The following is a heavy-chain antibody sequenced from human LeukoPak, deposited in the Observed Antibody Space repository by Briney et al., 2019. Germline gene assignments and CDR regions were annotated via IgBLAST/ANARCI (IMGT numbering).Heavy chain of an antibody. J-gene: IGHJ5*02. Sequence: GGSLRLSCAASGFRFSDYTMTWVRQAPGKGPEWVSAVGGRGGSTYYADSLGGRFTISRDNSKDMLYLQMNSLKVEDTATYYCGKEGGAWGQGTKVTVSS. CDR2: VGGRGGST. CDR1: GFRFSDYT. CDR3: GKEGGA. D-gene: IGHD3-16*01. V-gene: IGHV3-23*01.